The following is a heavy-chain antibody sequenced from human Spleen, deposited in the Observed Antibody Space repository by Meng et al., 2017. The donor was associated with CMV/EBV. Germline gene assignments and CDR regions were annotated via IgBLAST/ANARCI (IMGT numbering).Heavy chain of an antibody. V-gene: IGHV3-53*05. Sequence: GESLKISCAASGFTVSSNYMSWVRQAPGKGLEWVSVIYSGGSTYYADSVKGRFTISRDNSKNTLYLQMNSLRAEDTAVYYCAREDCSGGSCYSGGYYYYGMDVWGQGTTVTVSS. J-gene: IGHJ6*02. CDR1: GFTVSSNY. CDR3: AREDCSGGSCYSGGYYYYGMDV. CDR2: IYSGGST. D-gene: IGHD2-15*01.